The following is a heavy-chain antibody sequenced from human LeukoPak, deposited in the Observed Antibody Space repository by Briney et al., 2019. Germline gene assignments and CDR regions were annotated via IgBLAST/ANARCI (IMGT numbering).Heavy chain of an antibody. CDR2: IYYSGTT. CDR1: GGSISSYY. CDR3: ATFRYGLDV. J-gene: IGHJ6*02. V-gene: IGHV4-59*08. Sequence: SETLSLTCTVSGGSISSYYWSWIRQPPGKGLEWIGYIYYSGTTNYNPSLKSRVSISIDTSKNHFSLKLISVTAADTAVYYCATFRYGLDVWGQGTTVTVSS.